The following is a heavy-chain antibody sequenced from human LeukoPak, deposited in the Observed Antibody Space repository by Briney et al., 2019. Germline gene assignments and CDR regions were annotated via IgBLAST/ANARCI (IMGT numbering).Heavy chain of an antibody. CDR1: GFTFSTYS. CDR3: VRDNYYDILTGYYPFDY. CDR2: ISYSSDYI. D-gene: IGHD3-9*01. V-gene: IGHV3-21*01. Sequence: PGGSLRLSCAASGFTFSTYSMNWVRQAPGKGLEWVSSISYSSDYIYYADSVKGRFTISRDNARNSLYLQMNSLRAEDTAVYYCVRDNYYDILTGYYPFDYWGQGTLVTVSS. J-gene: IGHJ4*02.